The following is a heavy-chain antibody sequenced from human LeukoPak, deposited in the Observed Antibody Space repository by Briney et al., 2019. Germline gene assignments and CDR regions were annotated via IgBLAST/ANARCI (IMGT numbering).Heavy chain of an antibody. V-gene: IGHV3-21*01. Sequence: GGSLRLSCAASGFTFSSSAMSWVRQAPGKGLEWVSSFGTRSTSIYYAHSVTGRFIISRDNAKNSLYLQMNSLRAEDTAVYYCARENDQGFDYWGQGTLVTVSS. CDR1: GFTFSSSA. D-gene: IGHD3-16*01. CDR2: FGTRSTSI. CDR3: ARENDQGFDY. J-gene: IGHJ4*02.